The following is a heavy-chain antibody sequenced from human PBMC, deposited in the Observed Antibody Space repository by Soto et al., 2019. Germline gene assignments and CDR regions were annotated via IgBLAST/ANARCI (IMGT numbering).Heavy chain of an antibody. Sequence: ASVKVSSKASGYTFTSYGISCARQAHGQGLEWMGWISAYNGNTNYAQKLQGRVTMTTDTSTSTAYMELRGLRSDDTAVYYCARGLGASYAFDIWGQGTMVTVSS. CDR2: ISAYNGNT. CDR3: ARGLGASYAFDI. CDR1: GYTFTSYG. V-gene: IGHV1-18*01. D-gene: IGHD1-26*01. J-gene: IGHJ3*02.